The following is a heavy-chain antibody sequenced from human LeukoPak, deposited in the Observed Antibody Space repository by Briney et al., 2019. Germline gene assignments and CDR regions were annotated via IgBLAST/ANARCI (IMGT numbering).Heavy chain of an antibody. V-gene: IGHV4-34*01. J-gene: IGHJ3*02. CDR1: GGSFSGYY. Sequence: SSETLSLTCAVYGGSFSGYYWSWIRQPPGKGLEWIGEINHSGSTNYNPSLKSRVTISVDTSKNQFSLKLSSVTAADTAVYYCARPSRGVVVPAASRRAFDIWGQGTMVTVSS. CDR3: ARPSRGVVVPAASRRAFDI. CDR2: INHSGST. D-gene: IGHD2-2*01.